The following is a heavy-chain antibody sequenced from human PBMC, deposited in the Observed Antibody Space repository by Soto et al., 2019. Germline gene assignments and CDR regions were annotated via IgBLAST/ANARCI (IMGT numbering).Heavy chain of an antibody. V-gene: IGHV4-39*01. CDR1: GGSISSSSYY. CDR2: IYYSGST. CDR3: ATPIVVPAAMGAQNFDY. D-gene: IGHD2-2*01. J-gene: IGHJ4*02. Sequence: SETLSLTCTVSGGSISSSSYYWGWIRQPPGKGLEWIGSIYYSGSTYYNPSLKSRVTISVDTSKNQFSLKLSSVTAADTAVYYCATPIVVPAAMGAQNFDYWGQGTLVTVSS.